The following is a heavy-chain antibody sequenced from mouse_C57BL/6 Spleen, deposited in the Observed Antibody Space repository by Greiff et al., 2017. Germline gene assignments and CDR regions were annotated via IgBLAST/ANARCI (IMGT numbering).Heavy chain of an antibody. J-gene: IGHJ3*01. V-gene: IGHV5-6*01. CDR2: ISSGGSYT. CDR1: GFTFSSYG. Sequence: EVQVVESGGDLVKPGGSLKLSCAASGFTFSSYGMSWVRQTPDKRLEWVANISSGGSYTYYPDSVKGRFTISRDNAKNTLYLQMSSLKSEDTAMYYCARHENAYWGQGTLVTVSA. CDR3: ARHENAY.